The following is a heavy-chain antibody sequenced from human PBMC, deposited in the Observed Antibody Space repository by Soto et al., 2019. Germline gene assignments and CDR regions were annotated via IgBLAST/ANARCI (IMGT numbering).Heavy chain of an antibody. CDR1: CGYVVTSY. V-gene: IGHV4-4*07. Sequence: XLTYCGSCGYVVTSYWSWIRQTAVTVLEWIGRIYITGSTNIHGSLKSRVAMSVDTAKNQFSLKLTSATAADTAVYYCARGGREGFDLWGQGTMVTVSS. CDR2: IYITGST. D-gene: IGHD3-9*01. CDR3: ARGGREGFDL. J-gene: IGHJ4*03.